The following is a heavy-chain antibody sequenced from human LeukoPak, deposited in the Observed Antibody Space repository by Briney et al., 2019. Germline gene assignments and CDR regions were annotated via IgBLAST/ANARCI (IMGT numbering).Heavy chain of an antibody. J-gene: IGHJ4*02. CDR1: GFTFSNYY. CDR3: ASDSGYGGYDY. D-gene: IGHD5-12*01. Sequence: GGSLRLSCAASGFTFSNYYMNWIRQAPGKGLEWVSYISTSGTTIYYADSVKGRFTISRDNAKNSLYLQMNSLRAEDTAVYLCASDSGYGGYDYWGQGTLVTVSS. CDR2: ISTSGTTI. V-gene: IGHV3-11*01.